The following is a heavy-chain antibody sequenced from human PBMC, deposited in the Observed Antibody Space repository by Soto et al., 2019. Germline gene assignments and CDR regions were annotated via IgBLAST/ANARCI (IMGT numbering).Heavy chain of an antibody. D-gene: IGHD3-16*01. CDR3: ARPPPLGGGGCDY. CDR2: IIPIFGTA. J-gene: IGHJ4*02. Sequence: QVQLVQSGAEVKKPGSSVKVSCKASGGTFSSYAISWVRQAPGQGLEWMGGIIPIFGTANYAQKFQGRVTITADKSTSTAYRELSGRRSEDTAVYYWARPPPLGGGGCDYWGQGTLVTVSS. CDR1: GGTFSSYA. V-gene: IGHV1-69*06.